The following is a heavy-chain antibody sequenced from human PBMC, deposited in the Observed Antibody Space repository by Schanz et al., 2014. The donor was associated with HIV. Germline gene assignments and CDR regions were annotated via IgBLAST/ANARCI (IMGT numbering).Heavy chain of an antibody. V-gene: IGHV3-48*02. D-gene: IGHD6-19*01. CDR3: ARDSSLAVADHWYLDL. Sequence: EVQLVESGGGLVQPGGSLRLSCAASGFTFSIYSMNWVRQAPGKGLEWVSTISDSGDGTYYADSMKGRFTISRDNAKNFVYLQMNSLRDEDTAVYYCARDSSLAVADHWYLDLWGRGTLVTVSS. J-gene: IGHJ2*01. CDR1: GFTFSIYS. CDR2: ISDSGDGT.